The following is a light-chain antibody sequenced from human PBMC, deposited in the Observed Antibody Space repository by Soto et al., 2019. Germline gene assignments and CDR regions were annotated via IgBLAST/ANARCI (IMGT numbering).Light chain of an antibody. CDR2: SHN. CDR3: AAWDDSLSGWV. Sequence: QSVLTQPPSASGTPGQRVTISCSGSSSNIGSNYVYWYQQLPGTAPKLLIYSHNYRPSGVPDRFSGYKSGTSASLAISGLRSEDEADYYCAAWDDSLSGWVFGGGTKLTVL. V-gene: IGLV1-47*02. J-gene: IGLJ3*02. CDR1: SSNIGSNY.